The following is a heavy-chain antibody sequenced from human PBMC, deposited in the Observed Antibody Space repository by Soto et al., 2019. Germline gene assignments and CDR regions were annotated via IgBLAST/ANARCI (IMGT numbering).Heavy chain of an antibody. CDR3: ARDERYAFDY. J-gene: IGHJ4*02. V-gene: IGHV3-48*01. Sequence: ESGGGLVQPGGSLRLSCAASGFTFSSYTMNWVRQAPGKGLEWISYITIRGATYYADSVKGRFAMSRDDAKNSVFLQLNSLRAEDTALYFCARDERYAFDYWGQGILVTVSS. CDR2: ITIRGAT. D-gene: IGHD5-12*01. CDR1: GFTFSSYT.